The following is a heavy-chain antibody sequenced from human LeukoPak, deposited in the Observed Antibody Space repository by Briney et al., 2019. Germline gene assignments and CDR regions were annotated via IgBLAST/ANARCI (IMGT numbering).Heavy chain of an antibody. CDR1: TSR. D-gene: IGHD3-22*01. V-gene: IGHV1-18*01. CDR3: ARDLWNFYDDSGYYRDFDS. Sequence: WASVKVSCKATSRISWVRQAPGQGLEWMGWIGSYGGDTYYAQKFQGRVTVSTDTSTSTVYKELRSLRSDDTAVYYCARDLWNFYDDSGYYRDFDSWGQGTLVTVSS. J-gene: IGHJ5*01. CDR2: IGSYGGDT.